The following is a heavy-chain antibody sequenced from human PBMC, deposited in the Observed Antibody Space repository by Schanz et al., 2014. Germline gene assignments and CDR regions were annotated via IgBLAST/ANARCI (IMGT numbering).Heavy chain of an antibody. CDR1: GFTFSSHS. CDR2: IYSGGDT. D-gene: IGHD6-19*01. J-gene: IGHJ4*02. V-gene: IGHV3-66*01. CDR3: ARKTDSSGTGDY. Sequence: EVKLVESGGAVVRPGGSLRLSCVASGFTFSSHSMNWVRQAPGQGLEWVSLIYSGGDTNYAGSVKGRFTISRDGSKNTLYLQMNSLRAEDTAVYYCARKTDSSGTGDYWGQGTLVTVSS.